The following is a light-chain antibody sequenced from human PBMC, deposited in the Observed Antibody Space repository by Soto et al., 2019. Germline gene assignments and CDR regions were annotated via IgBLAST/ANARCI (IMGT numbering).Light chain of an antibody. Sequence: EIVLTQSPGTLSLSPWERATLSCRASQSVSSTYLAWYQQKPGQAPRLLIYGASSRATGIPDRFSGSGSGTDFTLTISRLEAEDFAVYYCQHYGSSPLFTFGPGTKVDIK. CDR1: QSVSSTY. J-gene: IGKJ3*01. CDR3: QHYGSSPLFT. CDR2: GAS. V-gene: IGKV3-20*01.